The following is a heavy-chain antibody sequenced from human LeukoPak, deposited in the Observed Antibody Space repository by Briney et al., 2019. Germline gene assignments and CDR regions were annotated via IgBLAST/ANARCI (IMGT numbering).Heavy chain of an antibody. J-gene: IGHJ3*02. CDR2: ISGSGGST. D-gene: IGHD2-2*01. CDR3: ASRYCSSTSCYGGGAFDI. CDR1: GFTFSSYA. V-gene: IGHV3-23*01. Sequence: GGSLRLSCAASGFTFSSYAMSWVRQAPGKGLEWVSAISGSGGSTYYADSVKGRFTISRDNSKNTLYLQMNSLRAEDTAVYYCASRYCSSTSCYGGGAFDIWGQGTMVTVSS.